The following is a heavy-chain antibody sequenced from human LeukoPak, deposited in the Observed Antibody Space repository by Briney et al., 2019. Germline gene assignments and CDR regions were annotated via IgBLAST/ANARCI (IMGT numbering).Heavy chain of an antibody. CDR3: ARADYGDYVIDY. J-gene: IGHJ4*02. CDR1: GGSINSYF. Sequence: SETLSLTCTVSGGSINSYFWSWIRQPPGKGLEWIGYIYYSGATNFNPSLRSRVTMSVDRSKNQFPLKVSSVTAADTAVYYCARADYGDYVIDYWGQGTLVTVSS. CDR2: IYYSGAT. D-gene: IGHD4-17*01. V-gene: IGHV4-59*01.